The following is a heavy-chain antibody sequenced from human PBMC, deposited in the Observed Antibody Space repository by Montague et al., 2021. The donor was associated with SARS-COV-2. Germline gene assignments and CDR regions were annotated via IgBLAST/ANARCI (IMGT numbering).Heavy chain of an antibody. V-gene: IGHV4-4*02. CDR2: IFHSENT. D-gene: IGHD3-9*01. J-gene: IGHJ6*02. Sequence: SETLSLTCAVSGDSISSSHWWTWVRQSPGKGLEWIGEIFHSENTNYNPSLKSRVIISLDMSKNQFSLTLTSVTAADTAVYYCARDRGAKTYDLLTGYYINCYYGVDVWGPGTPVTVSS. CDR1: GDSISSSHW. CDR3: ARDRGAKTYDLLTGYYINCYYGVDV.